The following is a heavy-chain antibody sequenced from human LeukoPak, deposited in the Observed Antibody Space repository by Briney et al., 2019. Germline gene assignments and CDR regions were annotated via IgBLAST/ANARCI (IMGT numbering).Heavy chain of an antibody. V-gene: IGHV3-23*01. CDR3: ARDSALSSALAY. D-gene: IGHD6-25*01. CDR2: ISGSGGST. Sequence: GGSLRPSCAASGFTFSTYAMSWVRQAPGKGLEWVSVISGSGGSTYYADSVKGRFTISRDNSKNTLYLQMNSLRAEDTAVYYCARDSALSSALAYWGQGTLVTVSS. J-gene: IGHJ4*02. CDR1: GFTFSTYA.